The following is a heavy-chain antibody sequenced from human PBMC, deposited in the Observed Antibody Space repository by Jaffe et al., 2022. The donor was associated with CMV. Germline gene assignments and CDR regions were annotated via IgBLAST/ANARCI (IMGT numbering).Heavy chain of an antibody. D-gene: IGHD3-16*01. V-gene: IGHV3-30*18. CDR1: GFTFSSYG. CDR2: ISYDGSNK. Sequence: QVQLVESGGGVVQPGRSLRLSCAASGFTFSSYGMHWVRQAPGKGLEWVAVISYDGSNKYYADSVKGRFTISRDNSKNTLYLQMNSLRAEDTAVYYCAKSSYGGNGLGDYYYYGMDVWGQGTTVTVSS. CDR3: AKSSYGGNGLGDYYYYGMDV. J-gene: IGHJ6*02.